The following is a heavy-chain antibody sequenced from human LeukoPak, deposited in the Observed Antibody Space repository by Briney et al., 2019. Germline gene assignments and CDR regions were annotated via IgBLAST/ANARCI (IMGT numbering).Heavy chain of an antibody. J-gene: IGHJ3*02. CDR3: ARDPAGYYYDSSGYFQNGDAFDI. V-gene: IGHV1-18*01. Sequence: ASVKVSCKASGYTFTSYGISWVRRAPGQGLEWMGWISAYNGNTNYAQKLQGRVTMTTDTSTSTAYMELRSLRSDDTAVYYCARDPAGYYYDSSGYFQNGDAFDIWGQGTMVTVSS. D-gene: IGHD3-22*01. CDR2: ISAYNGNT. CDR1: GYTFTSYG.